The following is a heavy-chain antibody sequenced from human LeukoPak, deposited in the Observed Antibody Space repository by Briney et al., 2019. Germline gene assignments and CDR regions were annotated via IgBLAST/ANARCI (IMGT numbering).Heavy chain of an antibody. Sequence: GRSLRLSCAASGFTFSSYAMHWVRQAPGKGLEWVAVISYDGSNKYYADSVKGRFTISRDNSKNTLYLQMNSLRAEDTAVYYCAREGASGRYSSYFDYWGQGTLVTVSS. J-gene: IGHJ4*02. CDR2: ISYDGSNK. V-gene: IGHV3-30-3*01. CDR1: GFTFSSYA. D-gene: IGHD1-26*01. CDR3: AREGASGRYSSYFDY.